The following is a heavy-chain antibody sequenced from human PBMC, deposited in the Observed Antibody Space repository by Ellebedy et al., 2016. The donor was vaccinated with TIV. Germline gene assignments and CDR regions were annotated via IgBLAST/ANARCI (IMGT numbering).Heavy chain of an antibody. CDR3: ARGSRGGDY. CDR2: INPDRGDT. Sequence: AASVQVSCKASGYTFTGYYIHWVRQAPGEGLEWMGRINPDRGDTDYAQKFQGRVTMTRDTSISTAYMEMSRLRSDDTAVYFCARGSRGGDYWGQGTLVTVSA. CDR1: GYTFTGYY. D-gene: IGHD3-16*01. J-gene: IGHJ4*02. V-gene: IGHV1-2*06.